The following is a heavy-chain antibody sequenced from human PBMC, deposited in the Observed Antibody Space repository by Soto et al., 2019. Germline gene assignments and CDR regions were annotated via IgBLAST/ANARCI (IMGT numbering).Heavy chain of an antibody. CDR3: ARGPDCSSTSCHRTPRDAYYDCAIDV. Sequence: QVQLVQSGAEVKKPGSSVKVSCKASGGTFSSYAISWVRQAPGQGLEWMGGIIPIFGTANYAQKFQGRVRITADEAMNSAYRELSRLRTDDKAVYYCARGPDCSSTSCHRTPRDAYYDCAIDVSGQGTTVTVSS. J-gene: IGHJ6*02. CDR2: IIPIFGTA. V-gene: IGHV1-69*01. D-gene: IGHD2-2*01. CDR1: GGTFSSYA.